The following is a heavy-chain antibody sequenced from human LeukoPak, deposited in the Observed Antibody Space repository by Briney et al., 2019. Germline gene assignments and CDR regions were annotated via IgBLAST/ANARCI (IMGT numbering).Heavy chain of an antibody. J-gene: IGHJ4*02. CDR3: ARGPSDYFAY. CDR2: INHSGST. CDR1: GGSFSGYY. Sequence: SETLSLTCAVYGGSFSGYYWSWIRQPPGKGLEWIGEINHSGSTNYNPSLKSRVTISVDTSKNQFSLKLSSVTAADTAVYYCARGPSDYFAYWGQGTLVTVSS. V-gene: IGHV4-34*01.